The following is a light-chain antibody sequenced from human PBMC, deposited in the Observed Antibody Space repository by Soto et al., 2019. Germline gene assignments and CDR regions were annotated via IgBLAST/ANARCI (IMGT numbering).Light chain of an antibody. J-gene: IGKJ1*01. Sequence: AIQMTQSPSSLSASVGDRVTITCRASQGIRSDLGLYQQKPGKAPKLLIYAASSLQSGVPSRFIGSGSGTVFNLTISSLQPEDFATYYCLQDYNYPLSVGQATKVDIK. CDR3: LQDYNYPLS. V-gene: IGKV1-6*01. CDR1: QGIRSD. CDR2: AAS.